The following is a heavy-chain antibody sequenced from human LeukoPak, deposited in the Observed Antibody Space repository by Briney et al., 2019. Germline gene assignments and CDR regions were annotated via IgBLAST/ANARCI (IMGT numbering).Heavy chain of an antibody. V-gene: IGHV1-2*02. CDR3: ARVGSSGWYVHPTLDY. J-gene: IGHJ4*02. D-gene: IGHD6-19*01. CDR2: INPNNGGT. Sequence: VASVKVSCKASGYTFTGYYMHWVRQAPGQGLEWMGWINPNNGGTNYAQKFQGRVTVTRDTSISTAYMELSRLRSDDTAVYYCARVGSSGWYVHPTLDYWGQGTLVPVSS. CDR1: GYTFTGYY.